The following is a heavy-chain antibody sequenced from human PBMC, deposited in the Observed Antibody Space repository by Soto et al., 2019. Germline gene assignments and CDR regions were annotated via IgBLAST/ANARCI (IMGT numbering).Heavy chain of an antibody. D-gene: IGHD6-19*01. Sequence: SETLSLTCTVSGGSISSYYWSWIRQPPGKGLEWIGYIYYSGSTNYNPSLKSRVTISVDTSKNQFSLKLSSVTAADTAVYYCAGVIAGAGTGYRFDPWGQGTLVTVSS. J-gene: IGHJ5*02. V-gene: IGHV4-59*01. CDR3: AGVIAGAGTGYRFDP. CDR2: IYYSGST. CDR1: GGSISSYY.